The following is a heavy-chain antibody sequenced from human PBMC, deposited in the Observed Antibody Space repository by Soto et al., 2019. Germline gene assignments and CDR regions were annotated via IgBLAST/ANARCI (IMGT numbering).Heavy chain of an antibody. CDR3: AKTGHIVLVHADKNWLDS. J-gene: IGHJ5*01. D-gene: IGHD2-2*01. CDR1: GFTFSSYA. CDR2: ISGSGGST. Sequence: GGSLRLSCVASGFTFSSYAVSWVRRAPGKGLEWVSAISGSGGSTYYADSVKGRFTISRDNSKNTVFLQVNSLRAEDTAIYYCAKTGHIVLVHADKNWLDSWGQGTLVTVSS. V-gene: IGHV3-23*01.